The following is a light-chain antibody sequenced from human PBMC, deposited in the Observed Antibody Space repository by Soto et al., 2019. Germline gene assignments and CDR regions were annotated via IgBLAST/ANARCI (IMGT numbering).Light chain of an antibody. V-gene: IGKV3-15*01. CDR3: QQCGSSPRT. J-gene: IGKJ1*01. Sequence: EIVLTQSPATLSVSPGDRATLSCRASQSVNSNLAWYHLKPGQAPRLLIYGASIRAAGIPARFTGSESGTEFTLSISSLQSEDFAVYYCQQCGSSPRTFGQGTKVDIK. CDR1: QSVNSN. CDR2: GAS.